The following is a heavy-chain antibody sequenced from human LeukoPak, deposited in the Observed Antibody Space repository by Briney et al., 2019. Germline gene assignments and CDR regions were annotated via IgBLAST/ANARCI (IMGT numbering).Heavy chain of an antibody. J-gene: IGHJ4*02. CDR3: ARGDQFLYYYDSNPFDY. V-gene: IGHV1-69*05. Sequence: SSVKVSCKASGGTFSSYAISWVRQAPGQGREWMGRIIPIFGTENYAKKFQGRVTITKDDSTSTDYMELSSLRSEDTAVYYCARGDQFLYYYDSNPFDYWGQGTLVTVSS. CDR1: GGTFSSYA. D-gene: IGHD3-22*01. CDR2: IIPIFGTE.